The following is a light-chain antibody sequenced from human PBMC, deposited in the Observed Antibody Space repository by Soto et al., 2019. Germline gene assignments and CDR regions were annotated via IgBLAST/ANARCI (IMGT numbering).Light chain of an antibody. CDR2: EVT. Sequence: QSVLTQPGSVSGSPGQSITISCTGTSSDVCGYNYVSWYQQHPGKAPKLMIYEVTNRPSGVSTRFSGSKSGNTASLTISGLQAEDEADYYCCSFTSGNTAYVFGTGTKVTVL. J-gene: IGLJ1*01. CDR1: SSDVCGYNY. CDR3: CSFTSGNTAYV. V-gene: IGLV2-14*01.